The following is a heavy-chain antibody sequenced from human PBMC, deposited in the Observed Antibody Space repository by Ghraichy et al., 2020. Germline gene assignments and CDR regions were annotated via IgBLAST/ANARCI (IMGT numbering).Heavy chain of an antibody. Sequence: GGSLRLSCAASGFTFSIYAMSWVRQAPGKGLEWVSTISGSGGNTDYADSVKGRFTISRDNSKNTLYLQMNSLRAEDTAVYYCAKVKVVPLGAFDIWGQGKMVTVSS. V-gene: IGHV3-23*01. CDR1: GFTFSIYA. D-gene: IGHD2-2*01. CDR2: ISGSGGNT. J-gene: IGHJ3*02. CDR3: AKVKVVPLGAFDI.